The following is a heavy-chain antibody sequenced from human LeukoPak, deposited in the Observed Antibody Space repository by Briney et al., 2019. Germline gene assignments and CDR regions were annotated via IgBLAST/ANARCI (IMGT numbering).Heavy chain of an antibody. V-gene: IGHV3-21*01. Sequence: GGSLRLSCAASGFSFSTYYVNWVRQAPGKGLEWVSCISSSSTYIYYADSVRGRFAISRDNAKNSLYLQMNSLRAEDTAVYYCARENHGSFDYWGQGSLVTASS. CDR1: GFSFSTYY. CDR3: ARENHGSFDY. D-gene: IGHD1-14*01. CDR2: ISSSSTYI. J-gene: IGHJ4*02.